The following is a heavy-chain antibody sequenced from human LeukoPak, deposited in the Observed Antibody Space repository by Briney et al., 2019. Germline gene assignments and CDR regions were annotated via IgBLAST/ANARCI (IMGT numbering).Heavy chain of an antibody. CDR3: ARKAHDYGDYSAFDI. V-gene: IGHV1-69*01. CDR2: IIPIFGTA. CDR1: GGTFISYS. Sequence: GASVKVSCNASGGTFISYSISWVRQAPGQGLEWMGGIIPIFGTANYAQKFQGRVTITADESTSTAYMELSSLRSEDTAVYYCARKAHDYGDYSAFDIWGQGTMVTVSS. D-gene: IGHD4-17*01. J-gene: IGHJ3*02.